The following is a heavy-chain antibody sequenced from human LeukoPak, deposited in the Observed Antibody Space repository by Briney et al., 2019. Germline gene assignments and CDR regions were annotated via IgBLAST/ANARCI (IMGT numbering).Heavy chain of an antibody. Sequence: GGSLRLSCAASGFTFSSYGMHWVRQAPGKGLEWLAVIWYDGSNKYYADSVKGRFTISRDNSKNTLYLQMNSLRAEDTAVYYCAKGPHYYDSSGYLDCWGQGTLVTVSS. D-gene: IGHD3-22*01. CDR3: AKGPHYYDSSGYLDC. CDR1: GFTFSSYG. J-gene: IGHJ4*02. V-gene: IGHV3-33*06. CDR2: IWYDGSNK.